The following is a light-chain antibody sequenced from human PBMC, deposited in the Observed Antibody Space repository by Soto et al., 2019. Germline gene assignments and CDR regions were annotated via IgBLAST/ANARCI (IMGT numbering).Light chain of an antibody. CDR3: QQRSNWPPFT. Sequence: EIVLTQSPATLSLSPGERATHSCRASQSVSSYLAWYQQKPGQAPRLLIYDASNRATGIPARFSGSGSGTDFTLTISSPELEDFAVYYCQQRSNWPPFTFGPGTKVDSK. CDR2: DAS. V-gene: IGKV3-11*01. CDR1: QSVSSY. J-gene: IGKJ3*01.